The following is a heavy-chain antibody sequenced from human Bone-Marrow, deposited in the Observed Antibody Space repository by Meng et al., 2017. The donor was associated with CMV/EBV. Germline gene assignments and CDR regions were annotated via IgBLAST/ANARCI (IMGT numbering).Heavy chain of an antibody. CDR3: ATVGASDAFDI. Sequence: GESLKISCAASGFTFSTYWMHWVRQAPGKGLVWVSRINSDGSSTSYADSVKGRFTISRDNAKNTLYLQMNNLRAEDTAVYYCATVGASDAFDIWGQGTLVTVSS. J-gene: IGHJ3*02. V-gene: IGHV3-74*01. D-gene: IGHD1-26*01. CDR1: GFTFSTYW. CDR2: INSDGSST.